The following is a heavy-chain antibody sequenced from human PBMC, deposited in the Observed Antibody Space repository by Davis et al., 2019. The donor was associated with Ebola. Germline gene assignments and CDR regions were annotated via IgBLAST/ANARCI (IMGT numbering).Heavy chain of an antibody. CDR3: ARDPGNYYYGSGSLDY. CDR2: LNPSGGGT. J-gene: IGHJ4*02. Sequence: AASVKVSCKASGYTFTGYYIHWVRQAPGQGLEWMGVLNPSGGGTTYAQKFQGRVTMTRDASTSTVYMELSSLRSEDTAVYFCARDPGNYYYGSGSLDYWGQGTLVTVSS. V-gene: IGHV1-46*01. D-gene: IGHD3-10*01. CDR1: GYTFTGYY.